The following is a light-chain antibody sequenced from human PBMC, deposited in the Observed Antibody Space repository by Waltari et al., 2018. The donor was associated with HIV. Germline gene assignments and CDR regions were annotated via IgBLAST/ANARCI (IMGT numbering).Light chain of an antibody. CDR2: AAS. J-gene: IGKJ4*01. CDR1: QSISNY. CDR3: QQRYSTPPT. V-gene: IGKV1-39*01. Sequence: DIQMTQSPSSLSASVEDRVTITCRASQSISNYLNWYQQKPGKAPKLLIYAASSLQTGVPSRFSGSGSGTDFTLTISSVQPEDFATYYCQQRYSTPPTVGGGTKVDIK.